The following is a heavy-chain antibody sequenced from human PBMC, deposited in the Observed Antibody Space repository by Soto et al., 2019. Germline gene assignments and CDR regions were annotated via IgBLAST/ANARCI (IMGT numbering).Heavy chain of an antibody. CDR1: GYTSTSYG. J-gene: IGHJ5*02. Sequence: ASVKVSCKASGYTSTSYGISWVRQAPGQGLEWMGWISAYNGNTNYAQKLQGRVTMTTDTSTSTAYMELRSLRSDDTAVYYCARDHYDFWSGYYYWFDPWGQGTLVTVSS. V-gene: IGHV1-18*04. CDR2: ISAYNGNT. CDR3: ARDHYDFWSGYYYWFDP. D-gene: IGHD3-3*01.